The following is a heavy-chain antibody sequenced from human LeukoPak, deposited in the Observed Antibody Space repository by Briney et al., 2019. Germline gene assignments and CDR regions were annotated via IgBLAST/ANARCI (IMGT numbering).Heavy chain of an antibody. V-gene: IGHV3-74*01. Sequence: PGGSLRLSCAASGFTFSSYWMHWVRQAPGKGLVWVSRINSDGSRTIYADSVKGRFTISRDNAKNTLYLQMNSLRAEDTAVYYCAHLLFSPYCGGDCYAATSDYWGQGTLVTVSS. J-gene: IGHJ4*02. D-gene: IGHD2-21*02. CDR3: AHLLFSPYCGGDCYAATSDY. CDR2: INSDGSRT. CDR1: GFTFSSYW.